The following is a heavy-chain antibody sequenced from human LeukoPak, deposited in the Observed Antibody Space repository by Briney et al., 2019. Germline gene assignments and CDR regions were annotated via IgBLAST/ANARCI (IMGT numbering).Heavy chain of an antibody. CDR3: AKSHIIAGYVGDY. CDR1: EFTFSNYG. CDR2: IRHDGSNK. Sequence: PGGSLRLSCTASEFTFSNYGMHWVRQAPGKGLEWVAFIRHDGSNKYYADSVKGRFTTSRDNSKNTLYPQMNTLRPEDTAMYYCAKSHIIAGYVGDYWGQGTLVTVSS. D-gene: IGHD6-13*01. J-gene: IGHJ4*02. V-gene: IGHV3-30*02.